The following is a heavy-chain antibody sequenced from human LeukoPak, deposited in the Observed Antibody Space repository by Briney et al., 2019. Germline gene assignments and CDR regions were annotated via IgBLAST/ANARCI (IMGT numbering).Heavy chain of an antibody. J-gene: IGHJ4*02. V-gene: IGHV4-39*02. CDR2: IHHSGVT. Sequence: SSETLSLTCSVSGGSISNHNHHCDWIRQPPGNGLEWIGSIHHSGVTYSNPSLRSRLTLSVDMSKNHFSLNLSSVTAADTAVYYCAGRDNSFDSWGPGTLVTVSS. D-gene: IGHD1-26*01. CDR3: AGRDNSFDS. CDR1: GGSISNHNHH.